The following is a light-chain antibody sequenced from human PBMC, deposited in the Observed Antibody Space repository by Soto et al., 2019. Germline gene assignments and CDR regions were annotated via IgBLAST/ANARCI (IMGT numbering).Light chain of an antibody. V-gene: IGKV4-1*01. CDR2: WAS. J-gene: IGKJ3*01. CDR3: QQYFSTPH. Sequence: DIVMTQSPDSLAVSLGERATINCKSSQSIFLSSNNKNYLAWYQQKPGQPPKLLIYWASTRESGVPDRFSGSGSGTDFTLTISSLQAEDVAVYYCQQYFSTPHFGPGPKVDIK. CDR1: QSIFLSSNNKNY.